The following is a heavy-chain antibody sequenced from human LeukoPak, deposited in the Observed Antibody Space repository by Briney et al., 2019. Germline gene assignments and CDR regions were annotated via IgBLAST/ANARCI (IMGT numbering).Heavy chain of an antibody. J-gene: IGHJ4*02. CDR1: GFTFSSYA. CDR3: AKRGADSGGNSALVAFDI. CDR2: ITGTGATT. V-gene: IGHV3-23*01. Sequence: GGSLRLSCTASGFTFSSYAMSWVRQAPGKGLEWVSAITGTGATTYYADSVKGRFTISRDNSKNTLYLQMNSLRAEDTAVYYCAKRGADSGGNSALVAFDIWGQGTLVTVSS. D-gene: IGHD4-23*01.